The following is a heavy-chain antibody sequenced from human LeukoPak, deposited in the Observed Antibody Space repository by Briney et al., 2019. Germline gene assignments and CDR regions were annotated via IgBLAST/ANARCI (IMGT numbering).Heavy chain of an antibody. J-gene: IGHJ6*03. D-gene: IGHD1-26*01. CDR2: IKQDGSEK. V-gene: IGHV3-7*01. CDR3: ARDPYSGSYSDYYYYYMDV. Sequence: GGSLRLSCAASGFTFSSYWMSWVRQAPGKGLEWVANIKQDGSEKYYVDSVKGRFTISRDNSKNTLYLQMNSLRAEDTAVYYCARDPYSGSYSDYYYYYMDVWGKGTTVTVSS. CDR1: GFTFSSYW.